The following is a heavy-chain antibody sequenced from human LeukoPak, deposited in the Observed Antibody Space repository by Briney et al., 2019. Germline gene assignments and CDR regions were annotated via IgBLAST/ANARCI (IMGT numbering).Heavy chain of an antibody. CDR3: ARGGAVTAIDY. V-gene: IGHV3-33*01. J-gene: IGHJ4*02. CDR2: IWYDGSDK. CDR1: EFAFSSNG. D-gene: IGHD2-21*02. Sequence: GRSLRLSCAASEFAFSSNGMHWGRQAPGKGLEWVAVIWYDGSDKYYADSVKGRFTISRDNSKNTLYLQMNSLRAEDTAVYYCARGGAVTAIDYWGQGTLVTVSS.